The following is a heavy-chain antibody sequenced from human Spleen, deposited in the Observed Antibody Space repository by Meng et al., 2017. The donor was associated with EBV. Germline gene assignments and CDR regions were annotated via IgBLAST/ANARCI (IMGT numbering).Heavy chain of an antibody. CDR3: AKDCFGARDY. Sequence: VSGGGLVPSGGSLRFSWLCLGFSGYCVHWVRQVPGMGLVWVSRINEAGSIVNYADSVKGRFTIFRDNIKNTVSLQMNSLRVEDTALYYCAKDCFGARDYWGQGTLVTVPS. J-gene: IGHJ4*02. V-gene: IGHV3-74*01. CDR1: GFSGYC. D-gene: IGHD3-10*01. CDR2: INEAGSIV.